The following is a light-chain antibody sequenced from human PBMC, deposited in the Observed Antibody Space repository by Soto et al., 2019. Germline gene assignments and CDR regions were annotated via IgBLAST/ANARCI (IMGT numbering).Light chain of an antibody. CDR3: HQYNSWPRGT. J-gene: IGKJ3*01. V-gene: IGKV3-15*01. CDR1: QSVNLN. Sequence: EIMMTQSPGTLSVSPGEGATLSCTASQSVNLNLAWYQQKPGQPPRLLLYGASTRAPGIPVRFRGSRSEKEFTLALRRLQSEDSAVYFCHQYNSWPRGTFGPGTKVEIK. CDR2: GAS.